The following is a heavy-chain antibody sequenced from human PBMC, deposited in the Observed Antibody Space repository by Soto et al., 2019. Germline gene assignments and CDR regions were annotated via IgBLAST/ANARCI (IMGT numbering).Heavy chain of an antibody. Sequence: PVGSLRLSCAASGFTFSSYAMSWVRQAPGKGLEWVSAISGSGGSTYYADSVKGRFTISRDNSKNTLYLQMNSLRAEDTAVYYCAKDEMLVGGPSDYWGQGTLVTVSS. CDR1: GFTFSSYA. V-gene: IGHV3-23*01. D-gene: IGHD1-26*01. CDR2: ISGSGGST. CDR3: AKDEMLVGGPSDY. J-gene: IGHJ4*02.